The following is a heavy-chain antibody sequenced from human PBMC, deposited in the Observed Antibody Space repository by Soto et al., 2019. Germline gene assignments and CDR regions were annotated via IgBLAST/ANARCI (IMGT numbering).Heavy chain of an antibody. CDR1: GGSISSSNW. CDR2: IYHSGST. Sequence: QVQLQESGPGLVKPSGTLSLTCAVSGGSISSSNWWSWVRQPPGKGLEWIGEIYHSGSTNYNPSLKXRXTXSLXKTRNQFSLKSSSVTAAATAVYYCARRWGEGRVDYWGQGTLVTVSS. J-gene: IGHJ4*02. V-gene: IGHV4-4*02. CDR3: ARRWGEGRVDY. D-gene: IGHD3-16*01.